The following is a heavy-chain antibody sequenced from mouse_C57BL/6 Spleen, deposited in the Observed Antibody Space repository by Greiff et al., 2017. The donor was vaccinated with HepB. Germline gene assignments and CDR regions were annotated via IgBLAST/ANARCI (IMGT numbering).Heavy chain of an antibody. J-gene: IGHJ1*03. V-gene: IGHV6-3*01. CDR1: GFTFSNYW. CDR2: IRLKSDNYAT. D-gene: IGHD4-1*01. Sequence: EVKLMESGGGLVQPGGSMKLSCVASGFTFSNYWMNWVRQSPEKGLEWVAQIRLKSDNYATHYAESVKGRFTISRDDSKSSVYLQMNNLRAEDTGIYYCTEVIWDMGSYWYFDVWGTGTTVTVSS. CDR3: TEVIWDMGSYWYFDV.